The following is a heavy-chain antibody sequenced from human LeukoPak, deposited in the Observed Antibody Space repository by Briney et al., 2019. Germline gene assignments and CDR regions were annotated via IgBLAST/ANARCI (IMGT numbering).Heavy chain of an antibody. V-gene: IGHV4-59*01. Sequence: PSETLSLTCTVSGGSISSYYWSWLRQPPGKGLEWIGYIYYSGSTNYNPSLKSRVTISVDTSKNQFSLKLSSVTAADTAVYYCARDRAAWFGDLLGGYYYYYMDVWDKGTTVTVSS. D-gene: IGHD3-10*01. J-gene: IGHJ6*03. CDR2: IYYSGST. CDR1: GGSISSYY. CDR3: ARDRAAWFGDLLGGYYYYYMDV.